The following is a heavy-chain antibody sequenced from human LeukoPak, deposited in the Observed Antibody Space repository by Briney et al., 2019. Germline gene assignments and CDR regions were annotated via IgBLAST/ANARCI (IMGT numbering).Heavy chain of an antibody. D-gene: IGHD1-26*01. V-gene: IGHV4-30-4*01. Sequence: SETLSLTCSVSGGSITSDDYYWSWIRQPPGKGLEWIGYIYYSGTTYYNPSLESRVSISVGTSKDQFSLTLSSVTAADTAVYYCARYSGSYRWFDPWGQGTLVTVSS. J-gene: IGHJ5*02. CDR2: IYYSGTT. CDR1: GGSITSDDYY. CDR3: ARYSGSYRWFDP.